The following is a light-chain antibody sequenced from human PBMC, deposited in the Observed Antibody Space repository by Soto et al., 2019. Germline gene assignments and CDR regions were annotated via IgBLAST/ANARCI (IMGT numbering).Light chain of an antibody. V-gene: IGKV1-39*01. Sequence: QSPSSLSASVGDRVTITCRASQSISSYLNWYQQKPGKAPKLLIYAASSLQSGVPSRFSGSGSGTDFTLTISSLEPGDFAVYYCQQRSDWPPELTFGGGTKVDIK. J-gene: IGKJ4*01. CDR2: AAS. CDR1: QSISSY. CDR3: QQRSDWPPELT.